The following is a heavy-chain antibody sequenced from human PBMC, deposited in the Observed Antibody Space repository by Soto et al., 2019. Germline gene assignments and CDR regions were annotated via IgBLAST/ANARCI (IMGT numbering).Heavy chain of an antibody. CDR2: ISAYNGNT. V-gene: IGHV1-18*04. J-gene: IGHJ4*02. Sequence: ASVKVSCKASGYTCTIYGISWVLRSPGQWLDWMGWISAYNGNTNYAQKLQGRVTMTTDTSTSTAYMELRSLRSDDTAVYYCARNRYSGSYLVFDYWGQGTLVTVSS. D-gene: IGHD1-26*01. CDR3: ARNRYSGSYLVFDY. CDR1: GYTCTIYG.